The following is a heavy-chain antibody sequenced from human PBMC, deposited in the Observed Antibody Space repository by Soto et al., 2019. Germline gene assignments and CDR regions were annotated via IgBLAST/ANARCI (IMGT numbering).Heavy chain of an antibody. CDR1: GYSVSSNSAA. D-gene: IGHD1-7*01. J-gene: IGHJ4*02. CDR2: TYYRSKWYN. V-gene: IGHV6-1*01. CDR3: ARANWNYRPRFDY. Sequence: QTRSLAWAISGYSVSSNSAAWNLIRQSPSRGLEWLGRTYYRSKWYNDYAVSVKSRVTINPDTSENQFSLQLNSVTPEDTAVYYCARANWNYRPRFDYWGQGTLVTVSS.